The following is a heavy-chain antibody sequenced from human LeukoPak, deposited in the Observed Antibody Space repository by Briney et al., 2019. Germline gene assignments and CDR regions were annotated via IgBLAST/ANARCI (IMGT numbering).Heavy chain of an antibody. CDR3: ARYGGSTSADY. D-gene: IGHD2-2*01. V-gene: IGHV1-8*01. CDR2: MNPNSGNK. CDR1: GYTFTSYD. J-gene: IGHJ4*02. Sequence: GSSVQVSCKASGYTFTSYDLNWVRQATGQGLEWMEWMNPNSGNKGYAQKFQGRGTMTRNTSISTAYMELSSLRSEDTAVYYCARYGGSTSADYWGQGTLVTVSS.